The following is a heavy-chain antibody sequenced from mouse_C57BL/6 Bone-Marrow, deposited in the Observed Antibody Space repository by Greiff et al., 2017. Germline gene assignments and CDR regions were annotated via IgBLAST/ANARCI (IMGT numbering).Heavy chain of an antibody. CDR3: ARCGGHLGCFDY. Sequence: QVQLQQPGAELVRPGTSVKLSCKASGYTFTSYWMHWVKQRPGQGLEWIGVIDPYDSYTNYNQKFKGKATLTVDTASSTAYMQLSSLTSEDSAVDYCARCGGHLGCFDYWGQGTTLTVSS. CDR2: IDPYDSYT. CDR1: GYTFTSYW. J-gene: IGHJ2*01. V-gene: IGHV1-59*01. D-gene: IGHD3-3*01.